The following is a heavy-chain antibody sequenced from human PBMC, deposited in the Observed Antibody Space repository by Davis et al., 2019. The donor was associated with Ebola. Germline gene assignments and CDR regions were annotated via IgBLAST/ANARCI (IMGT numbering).Heavy chain of an antibody. J-gene: IGHJ4*02. D-gene: IGHD6-6*01. Sequence: GESLKISCAASGFTFSSYAMSWVRQAPGKGLEWVSAISGSGGSTYYADSVKGRFTISRDNSKNTLYLQMNSLRAEDTAVYYCAKPGVYSSSAFYYWGQGTLVTVSS. CDR2: ISGSGGST. CDR1: GFTFSSYA. V-gene: IGHV3-23*01. CDR3: AKPGVYSSSAFYY.